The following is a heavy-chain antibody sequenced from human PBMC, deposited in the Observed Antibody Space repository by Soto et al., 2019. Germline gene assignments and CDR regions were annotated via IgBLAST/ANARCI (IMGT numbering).Heavy chain of an antibody. J-gene: IGHJ4*02. D-gene: IGHD3-10*01. CDR3: ARVFARCVSVVRDN. V-gene: IGHV1-8*01. Sequence: ASVKVSCKAAGFTFITYDFSWVRQAAGQGLEWMGWMNPNNGNAGFAQKFRGRINMTRNTSISTAYLGVSSLKFAHSTMYFRARVFARCVSVVRDNWGQGTLVTVSS. CDR2: MNPNNGNA. CDR1: GFTFITYD.